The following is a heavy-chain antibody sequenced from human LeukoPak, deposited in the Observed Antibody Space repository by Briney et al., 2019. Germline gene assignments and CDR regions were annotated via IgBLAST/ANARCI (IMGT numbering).Heavy chain of an antibody. D-gene: IGHD3-3*01. V-gene: IGHV1-8*02. Sequence: ASVKVSCKASGGTFSSYAISWVRRATGQGLEWMGWMNPNSGNTGYAQKFQGRVTMTRNTSISTAYMELSSLRSEDTAVYYCARSPNTYYDFWSGYYSDDYWGQGTLVTVSS. CDR2: MNPNSGNT. CDR1: GGTFSSYA. CDR3: ARSPNTYYDFWSGYYSDDY. J-gene: IGHJ4*02.